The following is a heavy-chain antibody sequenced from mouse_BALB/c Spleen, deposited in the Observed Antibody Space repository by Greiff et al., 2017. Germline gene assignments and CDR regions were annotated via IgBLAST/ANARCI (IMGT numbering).Heavy chain of an antibody. V-gene: IGHV1S127*01. CDR3: ARWPYYYAMDY. J-gene: IGHJ4*01. CDR2: IDPSDSET. CDR1: GYSFTSYW. Sequence: QVQLQQSGPQLVRPGASVKISCKASGYSFTSYWMHWVKQRPGQGLEWIGMIDPSDSETRLNQKFKDKATLTVDKSSSTAYMQLSSPTSEDSAVYYCARWPYYYAMDYWGQGTSVTVSS.